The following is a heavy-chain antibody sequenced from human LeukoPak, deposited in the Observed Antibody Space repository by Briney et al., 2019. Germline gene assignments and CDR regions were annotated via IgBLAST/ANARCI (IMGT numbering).Heavy chain of an antibody. CDR3: ARDLSGHAPNWFDP. Sequence: GGSLRLSCAASGFTFSSYSMNWVRQAPGKGLEWVSSISSSSSYLYYADSVKGRFTISRDNAKNSRYLQMNSLRAEDTAVYYCARDLSGHAPNWFDPWGQGTLVTVSS. D-gene: IGHD3-3*01. J-gene: IGHJ5*02. V-gene: IGHV3-21*01. CDR2: ISSSSSYL. CDR1: GFTFSSYS.